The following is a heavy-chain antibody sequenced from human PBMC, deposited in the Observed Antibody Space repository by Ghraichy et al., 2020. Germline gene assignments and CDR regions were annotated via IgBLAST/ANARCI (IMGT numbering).Heavy chain of an antibody. CDR3: ARGRGSQLNSYYFDY. D-gene: IGHD3-16*01. Sequence: SVKVSCKASGGTFSSYAISWVRQAPGQGLEWMGGIIPIFGTANYAQKFQGRVTITADESTSTAYMELSSLRSEDTAVYYCARGRGSQLNSYYFDYWGQGTLVTVSS. V-gene: IGHV1-69*13. CDR1: GGTFSSYA. J-gene: IGHJ4*02. CDR2: IIPIFGTA.